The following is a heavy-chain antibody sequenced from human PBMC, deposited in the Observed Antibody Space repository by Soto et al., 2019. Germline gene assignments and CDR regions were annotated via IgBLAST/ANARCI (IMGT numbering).Heavy chain of an antibody. CDR2: IIPIFGTA. V-gene: IGHV1-69*13. D-gene: IGHD2-15*01. Sequence: ASVKVSCKASGGTFSSYATSWVRQAPGQGLEWMGGIIPIFGTANYAQKFQGRVTITADESTSTAYMELSSLRSEDTAVYYCARGLAMVDDYWGQGTLVTVSS. J-gene: IGHJ4*02. CDR3: ARGLAMVDDY. CDR1: GGTFSSYA.